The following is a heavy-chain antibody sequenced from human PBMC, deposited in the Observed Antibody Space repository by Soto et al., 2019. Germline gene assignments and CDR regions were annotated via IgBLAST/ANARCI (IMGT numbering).Heavy chain of an antibody. CDR1: GFSISEYG. CDR3: VKWNGLGDS. Sequence: EVQLLESGGGSVQPGGSLKLSCAVSGFSISEYGVTWVRQPPGKGLYWVSGFSGGRGGTFYADSVRGRFTISRDDSRNLGYLQMDSLGVEATAFYYWVKWNGLGDSWGRGTLVTVPS. D-gene: IGHD1-1*01. J-gene: IGHJ4*02. V-gene: IGHV3-23*01. CDR2: FSGGRGGT.